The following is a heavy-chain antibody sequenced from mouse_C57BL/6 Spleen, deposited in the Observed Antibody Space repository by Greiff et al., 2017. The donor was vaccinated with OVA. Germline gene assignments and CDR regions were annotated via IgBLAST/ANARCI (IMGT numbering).Heavy chain of an antibody. D-gene: IGHD1-1*01. CDR3: GTYYGSSYDWYFDV. V-gene: IGHV1-78*01. CDR1: GYTFTDHT. CDR2: IYPRDGGT. J-gene: IGHJ1*03. Sequence: QVQLQQSDAELVKPGASVKISCKVSGYTFTDHTIHWMKQRPEQGLEWIGYIYPRDGGTKYNEKFKGKATLTADTSSSTAFMQLNSLTSEDSAVYFCGTYYGSSYDWYFDVWGTGTTVTVSS.